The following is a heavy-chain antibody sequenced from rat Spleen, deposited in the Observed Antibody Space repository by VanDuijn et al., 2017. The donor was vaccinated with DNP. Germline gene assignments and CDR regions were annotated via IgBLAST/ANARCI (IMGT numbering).Heavy chain of an antibody. D-gene: IGHD1-7*01. CDR3: ATRVGNYGYPFAY. CDR1: GFDFNDYW. J-gene: IGHJ3*01. Sequence: EVKLVESGGGLVQPGRSLKLPCAASGFDFNDYWMGWVRQAPGKGLEWVATISYNGGTHYYRNSVKGRFSLSRDNAKSTLYLQVNSLRSEDTATYYCATRVGNYGYPFAYWGQGTLVTVSS. CDR2: ISYNGGTH. V-gene: IGHV5-29*01.